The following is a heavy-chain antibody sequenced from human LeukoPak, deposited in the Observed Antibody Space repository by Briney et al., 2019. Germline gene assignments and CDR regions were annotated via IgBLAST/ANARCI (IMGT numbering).Heavy chain of an antibody. D-gene: IGHD3-3*01. V-gene: IGHV4-4*07. CDR3: ARGFGVGKNYYYYYMDV. J-gene: IGHJ6*03. CDR2: IYTSGST. Sequence: SETLSLTCTVSGGSISSYYWSWIRQPAGKGLEWIGRIYTSGSTNYNPPLKSRVTMSVDTSKNQFSLKLSSVTAADTAVYYCARGFGVGKNYYYYYMDVWGKGTTVTVSS. CDR1: GGSISSYY.